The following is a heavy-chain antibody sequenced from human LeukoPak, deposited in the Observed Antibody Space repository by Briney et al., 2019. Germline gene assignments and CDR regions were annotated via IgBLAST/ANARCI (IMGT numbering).Heavy chain of an antibody. D-gene: IGHD1-7*01. V-gene: IGHV1-18*01. Sequence: ASVKVSCKASGYTFTSYGMNWVRQAPGQRLEWMGWISAYNGNIHYGQKLQGRLTMTTDTSTYTAYMELRSLTSDDTAVYYCARDHSNWNYAPDFWGQGTLVIVSS. CDR2: ISAYNGNI. CDR3: ARDHSNWNYAPDF. J-gene: IGHJ4*02. CDR1: GYTFTSYG.